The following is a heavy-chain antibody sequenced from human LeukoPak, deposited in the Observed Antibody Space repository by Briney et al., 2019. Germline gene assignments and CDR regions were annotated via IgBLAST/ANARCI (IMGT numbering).Heavy chain of an antibody. CDR1: GGSFSGYY. Sequence: SETLSLTCAVYGGSFSGYYWSWIRQPPGKGLEWIGEINHSGSTNYNPSLKSRVTISVDTPKNQFSLKLSSVTAADTAVYYCARVRGYDYVWGSYRYFRPHYGMDVWGQGTTVTVSS. D-gene: IGHD3-16*02. CDR3: ARVRGYDYVWGSYRYFRPHYGMDV. J-gene: IGHJ6*02. CDR2: INHSGST. V-gene: IGHV4-34*01.